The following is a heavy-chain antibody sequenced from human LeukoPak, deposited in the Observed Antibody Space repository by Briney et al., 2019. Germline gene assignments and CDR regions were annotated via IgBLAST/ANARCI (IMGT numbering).Heavy chain of an antibody. Sequence: GASVKVSCKASGYTFTSYYIHWVRQAPGQGLEWMGIINPSGGSTSYAQKFQGRVTMTRDTSTSTVYMELSSLRSEDTAVYYCARSRYYDSSGYYRRNYYYYGMDVWGQGTTVTVSS. J-gene: IGHJ6*02. CDR3: ARSRYYDSSGYYRRNYYYYGMDV. CDR1: GYTFTSYY. D-gene: IGHD3-22*01. V-gene: IGHV1-46*01. CDR2: INPSGGST.